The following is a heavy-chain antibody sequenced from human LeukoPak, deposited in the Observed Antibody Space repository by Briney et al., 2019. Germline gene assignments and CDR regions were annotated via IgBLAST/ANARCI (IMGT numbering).Heavy chain of an antibody. CDR1: GGSISSNNW. CDR2: ISHSGST. D-gene: IGHD2/OR15-2a*01. Sequence: SETLSLTCAVSGGSISSNNWWSWVRQAPGKRLEWIGEISHSGSTGYNPSLKSRVTISVDKSKNHFSLKLSSVTAADTAVYYCARNMVGESTFDYWGQGTLVTVS. CDR3: ARNMVGESTFDY. J-gene: IGHJ4*02. V-gene: IGHV4-4*02.